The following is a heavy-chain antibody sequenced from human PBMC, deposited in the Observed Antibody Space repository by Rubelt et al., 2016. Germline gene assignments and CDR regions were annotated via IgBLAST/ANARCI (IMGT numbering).Heavy chain of an antibody. CDR2: FGSSGSNT. CDR1: GFTFSDYA. Sequence: EVQLVESGGDLVKPGGSQRLSCAASGFTFSDYAITWVRQTPGQGLEWVSGFGSSGSNTYSPEPVKGRFTISRDNSKNTLYLQMNSLRAEDTAVYYCATQQQLVRRYFDYWGQGTLVTVSS. CDR3: ATQQQLVRRYFDY. V-gene: IGHV3-23*04. J-gene: IGHJ4*02. D-gene: IGHD6-13*01.